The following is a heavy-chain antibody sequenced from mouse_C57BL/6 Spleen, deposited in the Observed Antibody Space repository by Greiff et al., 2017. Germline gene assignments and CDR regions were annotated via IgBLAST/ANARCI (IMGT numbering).Heavy chain of an antibody. J-gene: IGHJ2*01. CDR2: IYPGDGDT. CDR3: ARAGGLRPPYFDY. Sequence: QVQLQQSGAELVKPGASVKISCKASGYAFSSYWMNWVKQRPGKGLEWIGQIYPGDGDTNYNGKFKGKATLTADKSSSTAYMQLSSLTSEDSAVYFCARAGGLRPPYFDYWGQGTTLTVSS. CDR1: GYAFSSYW. D-gene: IGHD2-4*01. V-gene: IGHV1-80*01.